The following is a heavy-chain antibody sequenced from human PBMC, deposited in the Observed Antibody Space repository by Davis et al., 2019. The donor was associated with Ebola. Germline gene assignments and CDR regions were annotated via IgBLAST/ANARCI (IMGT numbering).Heavy chain of an antibody. Sequence: PSETLSLTCTVSNGSLRSYYWTWIRQPPGKRLAWIGHLYASGNTNYNPALKDRVFISVDLSQNQFSLKVNSVTAADTAVYYCARDVALWGQGILVTVSS. CDR1: NGSLRSYY. CDR3: ARDVAL. V-gene: IGHV4-59*01. J-gene: IGHJ4*02. CDR2: LYASGNT.